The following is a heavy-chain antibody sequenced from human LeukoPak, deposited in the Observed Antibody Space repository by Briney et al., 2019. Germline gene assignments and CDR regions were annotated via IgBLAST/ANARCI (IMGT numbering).Heavy chain of an antibody. V-gene: IGHV3-33*01. D-gene: IGHD2-2*01. CDR2: IWYDGSNK. J-gene: IGHJ4*02. CDR1: GFTFSSYG. CDR3: ARGFAAPAAMYFDY. Sequence: GGSLRLSCAASGFTFSSYGMHWVRQAPGKGLEWVAVIWYDGSNKYYADSVKGRFTISRDNSKNTLYLQMNSLRAEDTAVYYCARGFAAPAAMYFDYWGQGPLVTVSS.